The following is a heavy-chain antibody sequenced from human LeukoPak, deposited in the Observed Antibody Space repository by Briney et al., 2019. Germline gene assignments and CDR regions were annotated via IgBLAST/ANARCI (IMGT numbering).Heavy chain of an antibody. V-gene: IGHV3-74*01. J-gene: IGHJ4*02. CDR2: INDDGSST. CDR1: GFTFSSYW. CDR3: ARLLVDGGGGEAFDY. Sequence: GGSLRLSCAASGFTFSSYWMHWVRQAPGKGLVWVSRINDDGSSTSYADSVKGRFTISRDNAKNTLYLQMNSLRAEDTAVYYCARLLVDGGGGEAFDYWGQGILVTVSS. D-gene: IGHD3-16*01.